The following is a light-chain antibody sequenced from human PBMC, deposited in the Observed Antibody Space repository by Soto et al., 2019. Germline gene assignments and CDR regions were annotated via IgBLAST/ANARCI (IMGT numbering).Light chain of an antibody. CDR1: SSDVGGSNF. V-gene: IGLV2-14*03. J-gene: IGLJ1*01. CDR3: VSFTSSTTYV. Sequence: QPASVSASPGQSITISCTGTSSDVGGSNFVSWYQQHPGKPPKLIIYDVATRPSGVSNRFSGSKSGSTASLIISRLQTEDEADYYCVSFTSSTTYVFGNGTKVTVL. CDR2: DVA.